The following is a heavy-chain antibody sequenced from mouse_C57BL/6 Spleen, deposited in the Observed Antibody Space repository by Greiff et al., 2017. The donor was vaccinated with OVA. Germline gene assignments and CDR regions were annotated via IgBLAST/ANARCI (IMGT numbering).Heavy chain of an antibody. CDR1: GFSFNTYA. Sequence: CGGLVQPKGSLKLSCAASGFSFNTYAMNWVRQAPGKGLEWVARIRSKSNNYATYYADSVKDRFTISRDDSESMLYLQMNNLKTEDTAMYYCVRSGTYAMDYWGQGTSVTVSA. V-gene: IGHV10-1*01. CDR3: VRSGTYAMDY. J-gene: IGHJ4*01. D-gene: IGHD4-1*01. CDR2: IRSKSNNYAT.